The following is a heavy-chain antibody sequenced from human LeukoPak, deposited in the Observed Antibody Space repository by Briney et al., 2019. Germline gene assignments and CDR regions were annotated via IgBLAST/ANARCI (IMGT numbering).Heavy chain of an antibody. J-gene: IGHJ4*02. V-gene: IGHV6-1*01. D-gene: IGHD6-13*01. Sequence: SQTLSLTCAISGDSVSGNSAAWNWIRQSPSSGLEWLGRTYERSKWYNEYAPSVKSRITINPDTSKNQFSLQLNPVTPEDTAIYYCARGWEPYSSSLDNGGQGTLVTVSS. CDR2: TYERSKWYN. CDR3: ARGWEPYSSSLDN. CDR1: GDSVSGNSAA.